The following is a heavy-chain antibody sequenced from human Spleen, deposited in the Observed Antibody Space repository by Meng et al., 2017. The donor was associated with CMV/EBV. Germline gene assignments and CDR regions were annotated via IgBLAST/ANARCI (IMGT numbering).Heavy chain of an antibody. J-gene: IGHJ4*02. Sequence: SVKVSCKASGGTFSSYAISWVRQAPGQGHEWMGGIIPILGIANYAQKFQGRVTITADKSTSTAYMELSSLRSEDTAEYYCATGLIGFMEWNGCDSWGQGTLVTVSS. CDR1: GGTFSSYA. CDR3: ATGLIGFMEWNGCDS. D-gene: IGHD3-3*01. CDR2: IIPILGIA. V-gene: IGHV1-69*10.